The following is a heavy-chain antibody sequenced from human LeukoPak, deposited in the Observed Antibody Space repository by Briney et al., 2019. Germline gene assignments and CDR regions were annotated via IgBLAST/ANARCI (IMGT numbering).Heavy chain of an antibody. V-gene: IGHV4-61*05. D-gene: IGHD6-13*01. CDR3: ARRPAAGPNKDWFDP. J-gene: IGHJ5*02. Sequence: SETLSLTCTVSGGSISSSSYYWTWIRQPPGKQLEWIGYMHYSGSSNYNPSLKSRVAISVDTAKNQFSLQLNSVTAADTAVYYCARRPAAGPNKDWFDPWGQGTLVTVSS. CDR1: GGSISSSSYY. CDR2: MHYSGSS.